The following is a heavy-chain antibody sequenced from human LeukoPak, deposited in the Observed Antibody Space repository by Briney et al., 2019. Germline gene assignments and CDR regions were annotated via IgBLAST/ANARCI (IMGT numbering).Heavy chain of an antibody. D-gene: IGHD3-3*01. Sequence: GESLRISCKGSGYTFSSYWIGWVRQMPGKGLEWMGIIYPGDSDTRYSPSLQGQVTISVDTSIGTAYLRWSSLKASDTAIYYCARQNDFRLDYWGQGTLVTVSS. CDR1: GYTFSSYW. CDR2: IYPGDSDT. V-gene: IGHV5-51*01. J-gene: IGHJ4*02. CDR3: ARQNDFRLDY.